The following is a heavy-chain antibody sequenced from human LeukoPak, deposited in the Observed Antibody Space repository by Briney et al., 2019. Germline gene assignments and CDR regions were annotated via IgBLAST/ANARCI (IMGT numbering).Heavy chain of an antibody. CDR1: GFTFSSYW. CDR2: IKQDGSEK. D-gene: IGHD3-22*01. Sequence: PGGSLGLSCAASGFTFSSYWMSWVRQAPGKGLEWVANIKQDGSEKYYVDSVKGRFTISRDNAKNSLYLQMNSLRAEDTAVYYCASLPDGSVFYYFDSWGQEPLVTVSS. CDR3: ASLPDGSVFYYFDS. J-gene: IGHJ4*02. V-gene: IGHV3-7*01.